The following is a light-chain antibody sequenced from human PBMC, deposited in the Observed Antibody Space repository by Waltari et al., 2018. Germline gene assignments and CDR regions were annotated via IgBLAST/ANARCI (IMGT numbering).Light chain of an antibody. CDR1: QGISSY. CDR3: QQRNSYPFT. CDR2: KAS. V-gene: IGKV1-9*01. Sequence: DIQLTQSPSSLSASVGDRVTITCRASQGISSYLAWYQQKPGKATKLLIYKASSLQSGVPSRFSGSGSGTEFTLTISSLQPEDFAVYYCQQRNSYPFTFGPGTKLDIK. J-gene: IGKJ3*01.